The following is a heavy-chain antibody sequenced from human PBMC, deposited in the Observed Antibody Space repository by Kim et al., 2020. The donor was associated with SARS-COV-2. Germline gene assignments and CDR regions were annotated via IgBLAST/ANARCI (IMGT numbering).Heavy chain of an antibody. CDR3: AKAHKKIVVVIKTCFDY. D-gene: IGHD3-22*01. Sequence: GGSLRLSCAASGFTFSSYAMSWVRQAPGKGLEWVSAISGSGGSTYYADSVKGRFTISRDNSKNKLYLQMNSLRAEDTAVYYCAKAHKKIVVVIKTCFDYCGHGTLATVSS. CDR1: GFTFSSYA. V-gene: IGHV3-23*01. J-gene: IGHJ4*01. CDR2: ISGSGGST.